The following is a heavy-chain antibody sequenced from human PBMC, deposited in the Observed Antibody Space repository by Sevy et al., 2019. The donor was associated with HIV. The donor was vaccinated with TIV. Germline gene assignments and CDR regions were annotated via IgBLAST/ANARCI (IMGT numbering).Heavy chain of an antibody. CDR1: GFTFSTYE. CDR3: AREGLLEWLFSFDY. V-gene: IGHV3-33*08. CDR2: IWYDGTNE. J-gene: IGHJ4*02. D-gene: IGHD3-3*01. Sequence: SLRLSCSASGFTFSTYEMNWVRQAPGKGLEWVAVIWYDGTNEYYADSVKGRFTISRDNSKNTQYLQMNSLGAEDTAVYYCAREGLLEWLFSFDYWGQGTLVTVSS.